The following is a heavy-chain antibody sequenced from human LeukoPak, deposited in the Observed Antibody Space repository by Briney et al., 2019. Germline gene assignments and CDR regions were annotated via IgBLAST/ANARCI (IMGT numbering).Heavy chain of an antibody. Sequence: ASVKVSCKASGYTFTSYGISWVRQTPGQGLEWMGRINPNSGGTNYAQKFQGRVTITRDTSISTAYMELRRLRSDDTAVYYCARDFERPDYWGQGTLVTVSS. CDR2: INPNSGGT. V-gene: IGHV1-2*06. CDR3: ARDFERPDY. J-gene: IGHJ4*02. CDR1: GYTFTSYG.